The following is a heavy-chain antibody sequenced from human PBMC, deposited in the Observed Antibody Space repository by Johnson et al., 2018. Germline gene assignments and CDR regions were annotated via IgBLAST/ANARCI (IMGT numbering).Heavy chain of an antibody. Sequence: VQLVESGGGVVRPGGSLRLACAASGFTFDDYAMHWVRQAPGKGLEWVSGISWTSGSIGYADSVKGRFTISRDHAKNTLSLQMNSLRAEDTAVYYGAKDPATGRGEMDVWGQGTTVTVSS. CDR1: GFTFDDYA. V-gene: IGHV3-9*01. CDR2: ISWTSGSI. J-gene: IGHJ6*02. CDR3: AKDPATGRGEMDV. D-gene: IGHD3-10*01.